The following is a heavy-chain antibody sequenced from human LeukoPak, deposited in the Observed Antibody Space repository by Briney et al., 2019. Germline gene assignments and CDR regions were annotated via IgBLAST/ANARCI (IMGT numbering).Heavy chain of an antibody. D-gene: IGHD4-23*01. CDR3: AREDYGGNSILFDY. J-gene: IGHJ4*02. Sequence: GGSLRLSCAASGFTFSSYGMHWVRQAPGKGLEWVAVIWYDGSNKYYADSVKGRFTISRDNSKNTLYLQMNSLRAEDTAVYYCAREDYGGNSILFDYWGQGTLVTVSS. CDR2: IWYDGSNK. V-gene: IGHV3-33*01. CDR1: GFTFSSYG.